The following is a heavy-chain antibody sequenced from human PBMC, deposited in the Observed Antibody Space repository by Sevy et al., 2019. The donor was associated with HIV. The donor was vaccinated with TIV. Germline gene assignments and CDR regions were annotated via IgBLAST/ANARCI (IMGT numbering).Heavy chain of an antibody. J-gene: IGHJ4*02. Sequence: ASVKVSCKVSGYTLNQLSMHWVRQAPGKGLEWMGSFDPEDGERFYAQKFQGRVTMTEATSTDTAYMELGSLRSEDTAVYYCATTKDYYESSGCPFDYWGQGTLVTVSS. V-gene: IGHV1-24*01. CDR2: FDPEDGER. CDR3: ATTKDYYESSGCPFDY. CDR1: GYTLNQLS. D-gene: IGHD3-22*01.